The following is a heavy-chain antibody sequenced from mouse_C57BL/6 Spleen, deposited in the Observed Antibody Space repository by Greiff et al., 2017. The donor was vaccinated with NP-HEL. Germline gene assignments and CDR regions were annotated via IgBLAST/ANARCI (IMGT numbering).Heavy chain of an antibody. D-gene: IGHD1-1*01. CDR1: GFTFSSYA. J-gene: IGHJ1*03. CDR3: ARDRVVASYWYFDV. CDR2: ISDGGSYT. Sequence: EVQRVESGGGLVKPGGSLKLSCAASGFTFSSYAMSWVRQTPEKRLEWVATISDGGSYTYYPDNVKGRFTISRDNAKNNLYLQMSHLKSEDTAMYYCARDRVVASYWYFDVWGTGTTVTVSS. V-gene: IGHV5-4*01.